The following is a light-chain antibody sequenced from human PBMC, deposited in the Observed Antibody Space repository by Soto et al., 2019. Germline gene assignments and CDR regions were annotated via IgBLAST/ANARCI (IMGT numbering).Light chain of an antibody. CDR2: DAS. V-gene: IGKV1-5*01. Sequence: DIQMTQSPSTLSASVGDRVTITCRASQSISSWLAWYQQKPGKAPKLLIYDASSLESGIPSRFRGSGSGTEFSLTISSLQAYDFATYYWQQYNSYSTVGQGTKVEIK. CDR1: QSISSW. J-gene: IGKJ1*01. CDR3: QQYNSYST.